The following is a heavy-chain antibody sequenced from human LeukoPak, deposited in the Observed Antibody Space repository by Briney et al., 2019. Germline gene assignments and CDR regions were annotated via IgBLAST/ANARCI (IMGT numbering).Heavy chain of an antibody. CDR3: ARSRGYCSSTSCYAPPYYMDV. CDR2: VSYDGNNK. D-gene: IGHD2-2*03. CDR1: GFTFSDYA. V-gene: IGHV3-30-3*01. J-gene: IGHJ6*03. Sequence: PGGSLRLSCAASGFTFSDYAMHWVRQAPGKGLEWVAVVSYDGNNKYYADSVKGRFTISRDNSPNTLYLQMNSLRLEDTAVYYCARSRGYCSSTSCYAPPYYMDVWGKGTTVTASS.